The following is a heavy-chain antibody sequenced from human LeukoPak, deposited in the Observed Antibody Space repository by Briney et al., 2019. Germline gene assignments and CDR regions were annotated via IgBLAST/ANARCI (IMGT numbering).Heavy chain of an antibody. CDR1: GGSISSGGYY. CDR2: IYYSGST. CDR3: ARDQRDPYYGDYVDY. D-gene: IGHD4-17*01. V-gene: IGHV4-31*03. J-gene: IGHJ4*02. Sequence: SPTLSLPCTVSGGSISSGGYYWSWIRQHPGQGLEWIGYIYYSGSTYYNPSLKSRVTISVDTSKNQFSLKLSSVTAADTAVYYCARDQRDPYYGDYVDYWGQGTLVTVSS.